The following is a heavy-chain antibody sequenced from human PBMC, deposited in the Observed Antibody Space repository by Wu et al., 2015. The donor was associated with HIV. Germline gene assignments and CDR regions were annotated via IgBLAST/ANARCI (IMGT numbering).Heavy chain of an antibody. D-gene: IGHD2-15*01. CDR2: IIPIFGTA. CDR1: GGTFSSYA. V-gene: IGHV1-69*05. CDR3: ARENGDCSGGSCFFLHYYGMDV. J-gene: IGHJ6*04. Sequence: QVQLVQSGAEVKKPGSSVKVSCKASGGTFSSYAISWVRQAPGQGLEWMGGIIPIFGTANYAQKFQGRVTITTDESTSTAYMELSSLRSEDTAVYYCARENGDCSGGSCFFLHYYGMDVWGQRDHGHRLL.